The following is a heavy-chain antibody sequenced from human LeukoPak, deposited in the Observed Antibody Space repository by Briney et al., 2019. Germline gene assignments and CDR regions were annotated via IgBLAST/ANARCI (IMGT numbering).Heavy chain of an antibody. CDR3: ILRRVGYFDY. J-gene: IGHJ4*02. V-gene: IGHV3-73*01. Sequence: GGSLRLSCAASGFTFSGSAMHWVRQASGKGLEWVGRIRSKANSYATAYAASVIGRFTISRDDSKNTAYLQMNSLKTEDTAVYYCILRRVGYFDYWGQGTLVTVSS. CDR1: GFTFSGSA. CDR2: IRSKANSYAT.